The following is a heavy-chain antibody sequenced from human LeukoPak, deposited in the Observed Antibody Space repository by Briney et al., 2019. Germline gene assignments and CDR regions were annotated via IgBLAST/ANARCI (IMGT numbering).Heavy chain of an antibody. V-gene: IGHV3-33*06. Sequence: GSLRLSCAASGFTFSSYGMHWVHQAPGKGLEWVAVIWYDGSNKYYADSVKGRFTISRDNSKNTLYLQMNSLRAEDTAVYYCAKDYGGNFLFDYWGQGTLVTVSS. CDR3: AKDYGGNFLFDY. CDR2: IWYDGSNK. D-gene: IGHD4-23*01. J-gene: IGHJ4*02. CDR1: GFTFSSYG.